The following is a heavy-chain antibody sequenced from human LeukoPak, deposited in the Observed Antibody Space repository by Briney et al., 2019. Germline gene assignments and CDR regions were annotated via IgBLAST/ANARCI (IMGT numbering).Heavy chain of an antibody. J-gene: IGHJ4*02. D-gene: IGHD1-26*01. CDR2: ISGSSTYI. CDR1: GFAFSSYS. CDR3: ARASLSEIIAGEAFFDY. Sequence: GGSLRHSCAASGFAFSSYSINWVRQAPGKGLEWVSSISGSSTYIYSANSLKGRFSISRDNAKNSLYLQMNSLRAEDTAVYFCARASLSEIIAGEAFFDYWGQGTLVTVSS. V-gene: IGHV3-21*01.